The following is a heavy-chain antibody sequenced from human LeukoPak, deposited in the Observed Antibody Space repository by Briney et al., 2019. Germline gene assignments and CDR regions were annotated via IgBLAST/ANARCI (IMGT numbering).Heavy chain of an antibody. Sequence: PSETLSLTCTVSGGSISSGSYYWSWIRQPAGKGLEWIGRIYTSGSTNYNPSLKSRVTISVDTSKNQFSLKLSSVTAGDTAVYYCARATYYYDSSGRTDAFDIWGQGTMVTVSS. D-gene: IGHD3-22*01. CDR3: ARATYYYDSSGRTDAFDI. CDR2: IYTSGST. CDR1: GGSISSGSYY. V-gene: IGHV4-61*02. J-gene: IGHJ3*02.